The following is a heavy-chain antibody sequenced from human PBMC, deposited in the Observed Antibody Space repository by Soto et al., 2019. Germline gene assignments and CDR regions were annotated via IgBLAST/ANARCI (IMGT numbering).Heavy chain of an antibody. D-gene: IGHD2-21*01. Sequence: PSETLSLTCTVSGGSISSYYWSWIQQPPGKGLEWIGYIYYSGSTNYNPSLKGRVTMSVDTSKNQFSLKLTSVNTADTAIYYCTRGGDPYKTGHWGQGTLVTVSS. V-gene: IGHV4-59*01. CDR3: TRGGDPYKTGH. CDR1: GGSISSYY. CDR2: IYYSGST. J-gene: IGHJ4*02.